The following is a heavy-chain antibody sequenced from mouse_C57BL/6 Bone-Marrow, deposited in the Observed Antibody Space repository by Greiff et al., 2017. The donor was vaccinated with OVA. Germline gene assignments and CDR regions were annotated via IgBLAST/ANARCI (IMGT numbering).Heavy chain of an antibody. J-gene: IGHJ2*01. V-gene: IGHV5-4*01. CDR2: ISDGGSYT. D-gene: IGHD1-1*01. Sequence: EVQLVESGGGLVKPGGSLKLSCAASGFTFSSYAMSWVRQTPEKRLEWVATISDGGSYTYYPDNVKGRFTISRDNAKNNLYLQMSHLKSEDTAMYYCARDRITTVVPYYFDYWGQGTTLTVSS. CDR3: ARDRITTVVPYYFDY. CDR1: GFTFSSYA.